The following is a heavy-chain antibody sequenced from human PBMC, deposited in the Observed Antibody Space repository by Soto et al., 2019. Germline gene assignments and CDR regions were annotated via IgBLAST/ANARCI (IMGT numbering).Heavy chain of an antibody. V-gene: IGHV3-30-3*01. J-gene: IGHJ4*02. CDR3: AREYSSSWYYFDY. CDR1: GFTFSSYA. Sequence: GGSLRLSCAASGFTFSSYAMHWVRQSPGKGLEWVAVISYDGSNKYYADSVKGRFTISRDNSKNTLYLQMNSLRAEDTAVYYCAREYSSSWYYFDYWGQGTLVTVSS. CDR2: ISYDGSNK. D-gene: IGHD6-13*01.